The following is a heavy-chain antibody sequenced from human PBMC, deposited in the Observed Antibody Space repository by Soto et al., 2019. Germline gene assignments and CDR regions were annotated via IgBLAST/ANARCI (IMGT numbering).Heavy chain of an antibody. Sequence: QITLKESGPTLVKPTQTLTLTCTFSGFSLSTSGVGVGWIRQPQGKALEWLALIYWDDDKRYSPSLKSRLTITKDTSKNQVVLTMTNMDPVDTATYYCARQLRYFDWFLNWYFDLWGRGTLVTVSS. CDR3: ARQLRYFDWFLNWYFDL. CDR2: IYWDDDK. V-gene: IGHV2-5*02. D-gene: IGHD3-9*01. CDR1: GFSLSTSGVG. J-gene: IGHJ2*01.